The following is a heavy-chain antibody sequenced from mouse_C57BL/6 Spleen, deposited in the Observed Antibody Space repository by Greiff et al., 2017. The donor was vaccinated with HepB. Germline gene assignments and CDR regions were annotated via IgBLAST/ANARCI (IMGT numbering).Heavy chain of an antibody. CDR3: ARDYYGSNLGNYYAVDY. CDR1: GYSITSGYY. Sequence: DVQLQESGPGLVKPSQSLSLTCSVTGYSITSGYYWNWIRQFPGNKLEWMGYISYDGSNNYNPSLKNRISITRDTSKNQFFLKLNSVTTEDTATYYCARDYYGSNLGNYYAVDYWGQGTSVTVSS. CDR2: ISYDGSN. D-gene: IGHD1-1*01. J-gene: IGHJ4*01. V-gene: IGHV3-6*01.